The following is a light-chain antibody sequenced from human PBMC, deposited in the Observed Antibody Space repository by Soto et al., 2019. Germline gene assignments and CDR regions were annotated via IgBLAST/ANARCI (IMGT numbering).Light chain of an antibody. Sequence: IQKSDAAGSLVASVGGRMTINCRASQSISSYLNWYQQKPGKAPKLLIYAASSLQSGVPSRFSGSGSGTDFTLAISRLQPEYFATYYCQQSYSTPITFGQGTRLEIK. J-gene: IGKJ5*01. CDR3: QQSYSTPIT. V-gene: IGKV1-39*01. CDR2: AAS. CDR1: QSISSY.